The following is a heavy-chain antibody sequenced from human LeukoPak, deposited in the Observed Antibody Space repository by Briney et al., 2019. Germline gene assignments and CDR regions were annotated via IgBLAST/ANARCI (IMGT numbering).Heavy chain of an antibody. Sequence: GGSLRLSCAASGFTFSSYSMNWVRQAPGKGLEWVSYISSSSSTIYYADSVKGRFTISRDNAKNSLYLQMNSLRAEDTAVYYCARAWATLPHYFDYWGQGTLVTVSS. CDR2: ISSSSSTI. CDR1: GFTFSSYS. CDR3: ARAWATLPHYFDY. J-gene: IGHJ4*02. D-gene: IGHD2-15*01. V-gene: IGHV3-48*01.